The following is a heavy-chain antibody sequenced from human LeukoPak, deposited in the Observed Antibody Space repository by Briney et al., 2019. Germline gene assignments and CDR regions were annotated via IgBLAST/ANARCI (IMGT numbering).Heavy chain of an antibody. Sequence: GRSLRLSCAASGFTFSSYAMHWVRQAPGKGLEWVAVISYDGSNKYYADSVKGRFTISRDNSKNTLYLQMNSLRAEDTAVYYCAGQLGRSRPFDYWGQGTLVTVSS. D-gene: IGHD6-6*01. J-gene: IGHJ4*02. CDR3: AGQLGRSRPFDY. CDR1: GFTFSSYA. CDR2: ISYDGSNK. V-gene: IGHV3-30*04.